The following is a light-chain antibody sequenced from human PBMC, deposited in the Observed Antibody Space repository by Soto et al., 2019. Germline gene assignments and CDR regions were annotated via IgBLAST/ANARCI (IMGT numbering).Light chain of an antibody. CDR1: QSVSSSY. CDR3: QQYGSSSWT. V-gene: IGKV3-20*01. CDR2: GAS. Sequence: EIVLTXSXXXXXLXXXXXXTXXXXSSQSVSSSYLAWYQQKPGQAPRLLIYGASSRATGIPDRFSGSGSGTDFTLTISRLEPEDFAVYYCQQYGSSSWTFGQGTKVDI. J-gene: IGKJ1*01.